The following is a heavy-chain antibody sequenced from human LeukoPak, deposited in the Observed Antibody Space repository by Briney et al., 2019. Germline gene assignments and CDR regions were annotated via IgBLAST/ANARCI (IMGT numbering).Heavy chain of an antibody. J-gene: IGHJ4*02. V-gene: IGHV3-48*03. CDR2: ISRSASTK. D-gene: IGHD6-19*01. CDR3: ARGPQWLGQSFDY. CDR1: GFTFSSYE. Sequence: PGGSLRLSCAASGFTFSSYEMNWVRQAPGKGLEWVSYISRSASTKYYADSVKGRFTISRDNAKNSLSLQMNSLRSEDTAVYYCARGPQWLGQSFDYWGQVTLVTVSS.